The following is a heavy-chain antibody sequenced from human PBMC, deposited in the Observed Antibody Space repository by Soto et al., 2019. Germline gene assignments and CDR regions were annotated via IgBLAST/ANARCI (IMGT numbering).Heavy chain of an antibody. CDR3: ARGGHIAVVTDSFDS. D-gene: IGHD2-21*02. Sequence: ASVKVSCKSSGYPFNTYYLHWVRQAPGQGLEWMGMIHPSGGGSTYAQKFLGRVTMTMDSSTSTVFMELTSLRSADTAVYYCARGGHIAVVTDSFDSWGQGVLVTVSS. V-gene: IGHV1-46*02. CDR1: GYPFNTYY. CDR2: IHPSGGGS. J-gene: IGHJ4*02.